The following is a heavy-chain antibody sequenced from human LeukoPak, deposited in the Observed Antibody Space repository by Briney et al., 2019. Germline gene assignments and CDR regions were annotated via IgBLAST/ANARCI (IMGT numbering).Heavy chain of an antibody. V-gene: IGHV1-18*01. CDR3: ARDRVAAAVWTTLYYYYGMDV. CDR2: ISAYNGNT. CDR1: GYTFTSYG. D-gene: IGHD6-13*01. J-gene: IGHJ6*02. Sequence: ASVKVSCKASGYTFTSYGISWVRQAPGQGLEWMGWISAYNGNTNYAQKLQARVTMTTDTSTSTAYMELRSLRSDDTAVYYCARDRVAAAVWTTLYYYYGMDVWGQGTTVTVSS.